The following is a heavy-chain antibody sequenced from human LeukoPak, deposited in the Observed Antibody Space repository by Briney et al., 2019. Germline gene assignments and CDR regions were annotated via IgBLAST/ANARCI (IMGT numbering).Heavy chain of an antibody. CDR1: TFTFNNYA. J-gene: IGHJ4*02. V-gene: IGHV3-53*01. CDR2: IYSGGFT. D-gene: IGHD3-22*01. CDR3: ARGSPEPYYYDSSFDY. Sequence: GGSLRLSCAASTFTFNNYAMHWVRQAPGKGLEWVSVIYSGGFTYYADSVKGRFTISRDNFQNILFLQMYSLRGEDTAIYYCARGSPEPYYYDSSFDYWGQGTLVTVSS.